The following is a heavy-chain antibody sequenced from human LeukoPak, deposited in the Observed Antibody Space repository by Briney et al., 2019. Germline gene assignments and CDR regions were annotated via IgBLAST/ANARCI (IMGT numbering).Heavy chain of an antibody. CDR1: GFTFSSYG. CDR2: ISYDGSNK. CDR3: ARCYAMIGDDYFDY. D-gene: IGHD3-22*01. J-gene: IGHJ4*02. V-gene: IGHV3-30*03. Sequence: GGSLRLSCAASGFTFSSYGMHWVRQAPGKGLEWVAVISYDGSNKYYADSVKGRFTISRDNSKNTLYLQMNSLRAEDTAVYYCARCYAMIGDDYFDYWGQGTLVTVSS.